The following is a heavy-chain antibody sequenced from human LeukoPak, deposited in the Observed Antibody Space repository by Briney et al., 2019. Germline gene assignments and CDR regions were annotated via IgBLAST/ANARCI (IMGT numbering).Heavy chain of an antibody. CDR1: GGSFSSYY. Sequence: SETLSLTCTVSGGSFSSYYWTWIRQPAGKGLEWIGRIYNSGTTNYSPSLESRVTMSLDTSKNRFSLSLSSVTAADTAVYYCARDRLGATGHWRINVWGRGTLVTVSS. CDR3: ARDRLGATGHWRINV. CDR2: IYNSGTT. J-gene: IGHJ2*01. D-gene: IGHD1-26*01. V-gene: IGHV4-4*07.